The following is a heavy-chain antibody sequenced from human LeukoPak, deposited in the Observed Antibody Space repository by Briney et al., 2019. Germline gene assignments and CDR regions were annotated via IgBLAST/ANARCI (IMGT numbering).Heavy chain of an antibody. D-gene: IGHD3-9*01. CDR2: IYYSGST. J-gene: IGHJ5*02. V-gene: IGHV4-39*07. Sequence: SETLSLTCTVSGDSISTSRSYWGWIHQPPGEGLERIGSIYYSGSTYYNTSLKSRVTISVDTSKNQFSLKLSSVTAADTAVYYCARCDYDILTGYYRVDPWGQGTLVTVSS. CDR1: GDSISTSRSY. CDR3: ARCDYDILTGYYRVDP.